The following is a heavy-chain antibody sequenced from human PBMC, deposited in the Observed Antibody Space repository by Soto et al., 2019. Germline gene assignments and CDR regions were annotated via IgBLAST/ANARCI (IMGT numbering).Heavy chain of an antibody. J-gene: IGHJ4*02. CDR1: GFTFSSYW. D-gene: IGHD2-15*01. Sequence: EVQLVESGGGLVQPGGSLRLSCAASGFTFSSYWMHWVRQAPGKGLVWVSRINSDGSSTSYADSVKGRFTISRDNAKNTLYLQMNMLTAEDTAVYYCVRTSLVVAAATREDYWGQGTLITVSS. CDR2: INSDGSST. CDR3: VRTSLVVAAATREDY. V-gene: IGHV3-74*01.